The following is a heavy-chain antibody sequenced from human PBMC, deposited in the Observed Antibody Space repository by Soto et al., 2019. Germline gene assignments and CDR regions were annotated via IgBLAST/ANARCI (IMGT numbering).Heavy chain of an antibody. Sequence: LSLTCAVAGGSIISSNWWSWVRQPPGKGPEWIGEIYHSGSTNYNPSLKSRVTISVDKSKNQFSLKLSSVTAADTDVYYCASNEGGIAARPCWFDPWGQGNLVTVSS. CDR3: ASNEGGIAARPCWFDP. J-gene: IGHJ5*02. V-gene: IGHV4-4*02. D-gene: IGHD6-6*01. CDR1: GGSIISSNW. CDR2: IYHSGST.